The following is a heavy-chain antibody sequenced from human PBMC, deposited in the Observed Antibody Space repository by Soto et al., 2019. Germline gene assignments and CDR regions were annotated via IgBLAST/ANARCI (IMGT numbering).Heavy chain of an antibody. CDR3: ARLTGGWYFDY. Sequence: SETLSLTCAVFGGSFSDYYWNWIRQPPGKGLEWIGHLHYSGSTNYNPSLESRVTIFVDTSKNQFSLKLSSVTAADTAVYYCARLTGGWYFDYWGQGTLVTVSS. J-gene: IGHJ4*02. D-gene: IGHD3-10*01. V-gene: IGHV4-59*08. CDR1: GGSFSDYY. CDR2: LHYSGST.